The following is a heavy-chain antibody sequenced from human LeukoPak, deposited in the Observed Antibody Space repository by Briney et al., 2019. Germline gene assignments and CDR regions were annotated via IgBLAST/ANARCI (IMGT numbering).Heavy chain of an antibody. D-gene: IGHD6-19*01. J-gene: IGHJ4*02. V-gene: IGHV1-8*02. Sequence: ASVKVSCKASGYTFTGYYMHWVRQAPGQGLEWMGWMNSNTGNTGYAQKFQGRVTMTRDTSITTAYMELSSLKSEDTAVYYCARGFPYSSGWPGDWGQGTLVTVSS. CDR2: MNSNTGNT. CDR1: GYTFTGYY. CDR3: ARGFPYSSGWPGD.